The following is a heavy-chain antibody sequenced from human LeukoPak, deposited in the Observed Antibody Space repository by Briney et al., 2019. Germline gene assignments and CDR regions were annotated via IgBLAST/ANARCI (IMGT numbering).Heavy chain of an antibody. D-gene: IGHD2-2*01. CDR3: ARGRNVGYCSSNSCSFDY. CDR1: GGSFSGYY. J-gene: IGHJ4*02. CDR2: INHSGST. Sequence: SETLSLTCAVHGGSFSGYYWSWIRQPPGKGLEWIGEINHSGSTNYNPSLKSRVTISGDTSNNQFSLKLTSVTAADTAVYYCARGRNVGYCSSNSCSFDYWGQGTLVTVSS. V-gene: IGHV4-34*01.